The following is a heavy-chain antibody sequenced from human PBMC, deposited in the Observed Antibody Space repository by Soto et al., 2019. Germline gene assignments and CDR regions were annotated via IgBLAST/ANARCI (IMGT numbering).Heavy chain of an antibody. CDR3: ARGQGSGWYEDLDY. CDR1: GYSFSAYH. Sequence: QVQLVQSGAEVKEPGASVKVSCKASGYSFSAYHMHWVRQAPGQGLEWMGWINPNSGGTNYAQKFQGWVTMTTDTSISTAVMELRRLRPDDTAVYYCARGQGSGWYEDLDYWGQGTLVTISS. D-gene: IGHD6-19*01. CDR2: INPNSGGT. V-gene: IGHV1-2*04. J-gene: IGHJ4*02.